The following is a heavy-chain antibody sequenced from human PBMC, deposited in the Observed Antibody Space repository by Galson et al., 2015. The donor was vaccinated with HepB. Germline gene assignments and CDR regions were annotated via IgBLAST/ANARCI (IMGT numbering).Heavy chain of an antibody. Sequence: SVKVSCKASGYTFTGYYMHWVRQAPGQGLEWMGWINPNSGGTNYAQKFQGWVTMTRDTSISTAYMELSRLKSDDTAVYYCARGGSSGWYYFDYWGQGALVTVSS. D-gene: IGHD6-19*01. V-gene: IGHV1-2*04. J-gene: IGHJ4*02. CDR3: ARGGSSGWYYFDY. CDR2: INPNSGGT. CDR1: GYTFTGYY.